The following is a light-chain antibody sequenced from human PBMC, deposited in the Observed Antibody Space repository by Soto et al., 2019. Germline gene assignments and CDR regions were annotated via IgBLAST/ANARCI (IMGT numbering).Light chain of an antibody. CDR3: QQKGT. V-gene: IGKV1-39*01. Sequence: DIQMTQSPSSLSASVGDRVTITCRASQSISSYLNWDQQKPGKAPKLLIYAASSLQSGVPSRFSGSGSGTDFTLTISSLQPEDFATYYCQQKGTFGGGTKVEIK. CDR2: AAS. J-gene: IGKJ4*02. CDR1: QSISSY.